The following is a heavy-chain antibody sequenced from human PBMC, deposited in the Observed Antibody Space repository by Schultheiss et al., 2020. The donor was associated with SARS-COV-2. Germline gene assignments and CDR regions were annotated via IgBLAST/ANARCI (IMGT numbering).Heavy chain of an antibody. CDR2: IYYSGST. CDR3: ARWWLVAATKFDP. J-gene: IGHJ5*02. CDR1: GGSISSGDYY. Sequence: SQTLSLTCTVSGGSISSGDYYWSWIRQPPGKGLEWIGYIYYSGSTYYNPSLKSRVTISVDTSKNQFSLKLSSVTAADTAVYYCARWWLVAATKFDPWGQGTLVTVSS. D-gene: IGHD2-15*01. V-gene: IGHV4-30-4*01.